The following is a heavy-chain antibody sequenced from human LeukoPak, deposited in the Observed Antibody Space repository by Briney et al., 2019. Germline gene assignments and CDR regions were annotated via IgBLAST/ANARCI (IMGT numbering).Heavy chain of an antibody. J-gene: IGHJ4*02. Sequence: SETLSLTCTVSGGSISSNGYYWAWFRQPPGKGLEWIGSIYYSGGTYYNPSLKSRVTISIDTSKNQFSLKLSSVTAADTAVYYCARQEPWLQDYFDYWGQGTLVTVSS. CDR2: IYYSGGT. CDR1: GGSISSNGYY. D-gene: IGHD3-22*01. V-gene: IGHV4-39*01. CDR3: ARQEPWLQDYFDY.